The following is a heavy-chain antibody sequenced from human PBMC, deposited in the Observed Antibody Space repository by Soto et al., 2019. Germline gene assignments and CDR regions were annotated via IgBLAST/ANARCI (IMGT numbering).Heavy chain of an antibody. D-gene: IGHD3-3*01. Sequence: QVHLVESGGGVVQPGRSLRLSCVVSGVTFRTYGIHWVRQAPGKGLEWVAVISYDGETKFYAYSVKGRFTISKDTSKNTVFLQMNSLSTEDRALFFCAKSDKGVFGVVMSPALDPFDVWGQGTLVAVSS. CDR2: ISYDGETK. CDR3: AKSDKGVFGVVMSPALDPFDV. J-gene: IGHJ3*01. V-gene: IGHV3-30*18. CDR1: GVTFRTYG.